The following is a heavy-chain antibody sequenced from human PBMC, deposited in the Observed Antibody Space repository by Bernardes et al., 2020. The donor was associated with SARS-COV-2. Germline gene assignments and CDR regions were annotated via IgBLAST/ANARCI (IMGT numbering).Heavy chain of an antibody. CDR1: RYSFTTYW. CDR2: IYPGDSDT. Sequence: GESLKISCKTSRYSFTTYWIGWVRQMPGKGLEWMGIIYPGDSDTRYSPSFQGQVSISADKSTSTAFLQWSSLKASDTAMYYCARSGDMSPYNSPYYFDYWGQGTLVTVSS. J-gene: IGHJ4*02. V-gene: IGHV5-51*01. CDR3: ARSGDMSPYNSPYYFDY. D-gene: IGHD3-22*01.